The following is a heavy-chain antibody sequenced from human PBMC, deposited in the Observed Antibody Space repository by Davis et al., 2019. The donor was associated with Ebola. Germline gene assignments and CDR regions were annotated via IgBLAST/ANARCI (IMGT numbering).Heavy chain of an antibody. V-gene: IGHV1-2*06. D-gene: IGHD1-1*01. CDR3: AREGWTTGVDY. Sequence: ASVKVSCKASGYTFGDYYVHWVRQAPGQGLEWMGRFNPNSGGTNFEQKFQDRFTMTWDTSVNTAYMELGRLRSDDTAIYYCAREGWTTGVDYWGRGTLVTVSS. CDR2: FNPNSGGT. CDR1: GYTFGDYY. J-gene: IGHJ4*02.